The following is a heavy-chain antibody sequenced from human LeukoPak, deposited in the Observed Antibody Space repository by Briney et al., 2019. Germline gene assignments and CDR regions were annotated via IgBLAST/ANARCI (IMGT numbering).Heavy chain of an antibody. CDR3: AKEALYDFWSGYEDWFDP. CDR1: GFTFSSYA. V-gene: IGHV3-23*01. D-gene: IGHD3-3*01. J-gene: IGHJ5*02. Sequence: GGSLRLSCAASGFTFSSYAVSWVRQAPGKGLEWVSAISGSGGSTYYADSVKGRFTISRDNSKNTLYLQMNSLRAEDTAVYYCAKEALYDFWSGYEDWFDPWGQGTLVTVSS. CDR2: ISGSGGST.